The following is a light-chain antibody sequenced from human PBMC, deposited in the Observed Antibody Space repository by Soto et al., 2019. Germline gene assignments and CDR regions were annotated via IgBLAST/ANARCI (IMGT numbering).Light chain of an antibody. CDR2: DAS. J-gene: IGKJ1*01. CDR1: QSVSSY. Sequence: EIVLTQSPAILSMSPGERATLSCRASQSVSSYFGWYQQKPGQAPRLLIYDASNRATCVPAWFSGSCSGTDFTLTIHRLAPADPAVYHCQDLRAWPVTFAQETKVDI. CDR3: QDLRAWPVT. V-gene: IGKV3-11*01.